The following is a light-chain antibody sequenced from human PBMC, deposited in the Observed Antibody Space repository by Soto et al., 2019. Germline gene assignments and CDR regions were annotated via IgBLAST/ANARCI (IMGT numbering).Light chain of an antibody. CDR3: QQYHTYSYT. J-gene: IGKJ2*01. V-gene: IGKV1-5*01. CDR1: QSISNW. CDR2: DAT. Sequence: DIQMTQSPSTLATSVGDRVTITCRASQSISNWVAWYQQKSGQGPKLLLYDATKLAVGVPSRFSGSGYGTAFTLTISSLQSDYFATYYCQQYHTYSYTFGQGTKLEI.